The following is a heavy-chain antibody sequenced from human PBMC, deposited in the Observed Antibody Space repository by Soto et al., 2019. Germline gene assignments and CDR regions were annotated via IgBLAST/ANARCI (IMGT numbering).Heavy chain of an antibody. J-gene: IGHJ4*02. D-gene: IGHD4-4*01. CDR3: AREAGGNYYFDY. CDR2: IIPIFGTA. V-gene: IGHV1-69*13. CDR1: GGTFSSYA. Sequence: SVKVSCKASGGTFSSYAISWVRQAPGQGLEWMGGIIPIFGTANYAQKFQGRVTITADESTSTAYMELSSLRSEDTAVYYCAREAGGNYYFDYWGQGTLVTVSS.